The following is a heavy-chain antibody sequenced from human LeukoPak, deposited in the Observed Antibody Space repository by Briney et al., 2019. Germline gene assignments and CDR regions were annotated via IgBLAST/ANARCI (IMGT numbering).Heavy chain of an antibody. D-gene: IGHD3-22*01. CDR3: SRHGVGPNDSGGYYDY. CDR2: ISYDGSNK. Sequence: PGGSLRLSCAASGFTFSSYGMHWVRQAPGKGLEWVAVISYDGSNKYYADSVKGRFTISRDNSNNTLYLQMNSLRAEDTAVYFCSRHGVGPNDSGGYYDYWGQGTLVTVSS. J-gene: IGHJ4*02. V-gene: IGHV3-33*01. CDR1: GFTFSSYG.